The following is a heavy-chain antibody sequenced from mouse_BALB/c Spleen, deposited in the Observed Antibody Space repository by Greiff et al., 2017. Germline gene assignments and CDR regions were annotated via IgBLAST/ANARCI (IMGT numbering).Heavy chain of an antibody. CDR2: ISSGSSTI. J-gene: IGHJ3*01. CDR3: ARKPYYGNYLAY. D-gene: IGHD2-10*01. Sequence: EVQLVESGGGLVQPGGSRKLSCAASGFTFSSFGMHWVRQAPEKGLEWVAYISSGSSTIYYADTVKGRFTISRDNPKNTLFLQMTSLRSEDTAMYYCARKPYYGNYLAYWGQGTLVTVSA. V-gene: IGHV5-17*02. CDR1: GFTFSSFG.